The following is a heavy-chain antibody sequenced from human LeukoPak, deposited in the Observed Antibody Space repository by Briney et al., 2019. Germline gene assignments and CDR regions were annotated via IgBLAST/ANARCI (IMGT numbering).Heavy chain of an antibody. J-gene: IGHJ4*02. CDR2: IYYSGNSGST. Sequence: SETLSLTCTVSGGSISSTSYYWGWIRQPPGKGLEWIGSIYYSGNSGSTYYNPSLKSRVTISVDTSKNQFSLKLSSVTAADTAVYYCARDDISLDGPNYYFDYWGQGTLVTVSS. D-gene: IGHD3-9*01. CDR1: GGSISSTSYY. CDR3: ARDDISLDGPNYYFDY. V-gene: IGHV4-39*02.